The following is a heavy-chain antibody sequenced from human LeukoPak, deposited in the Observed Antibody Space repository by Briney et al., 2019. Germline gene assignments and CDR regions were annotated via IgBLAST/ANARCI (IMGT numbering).Heavy chain of an antibody. Sequence: GGSLRLSCAASGFTFSTYDMDWVRQAPGKGLEWVSSISGSGGRTNYTGSVKGRFTVSRDNSKNTLYLVLNSLRPEDTALYYCAKDVSGSYYIDYWGQGTLVTVSS. CDR3: AKDVSGSYYIDY. J-gene: IGHJ4*02. D-gene: IGHD3-10*01. CDR2: ISGSGGRT. V-gene: IGHV3-23*01. CDR1: GFTFSTYD.